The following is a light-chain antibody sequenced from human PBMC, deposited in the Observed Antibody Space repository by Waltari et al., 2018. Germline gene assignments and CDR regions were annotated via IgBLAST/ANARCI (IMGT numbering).Light chain of an antibody. V-gene: IGKV3-15*01. CDR2: DAS. Sequence: EVVMTQSPATLSVSPGERATLSCRASQSVSSNLAWYQQKPGQAPRLRISDASTRATGIPGRFSGSGSGTEFTLTISSLQSEDFAVYYCQQYNNWPPMTFGQGTKVEIK. CDR3: QQYNNWPPMT. CDR1: QSVSSN. J-gene: IGKJ1*01.